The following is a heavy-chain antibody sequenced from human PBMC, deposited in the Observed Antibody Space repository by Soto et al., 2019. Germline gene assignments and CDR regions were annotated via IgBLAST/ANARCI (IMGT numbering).Heavy chain of an antibody. V-gene: IGHV3-23*01. CDR1: GFTFGDHA. D-gene: IGHD3-9*01. CDR3: AKDHYDILTGYPDYYYYGMDV. J-gene: IGHJ6*02. CDR2: ISGSGGST. Sequence: GGSLRLSCAASGFTFGDHAMSWVRQAPGKGLEWVSAISGSGGSTYYADSVKGRFTISRDNSKNTLYLQMNSLRAEDTAVYYCAKDHYDILTGYPDYYYYGMDVWGQGTTVTASS.